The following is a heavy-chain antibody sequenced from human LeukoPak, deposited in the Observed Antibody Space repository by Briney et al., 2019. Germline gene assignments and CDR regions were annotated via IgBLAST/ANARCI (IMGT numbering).Heavy chain of an antibody. Sequence: GGSLRLSCAASGFTFSSYEMNWVRQAPGKGLEWVSYISSGSTIYDADSVKGRFTISRDNAKNSLYLQMNCLRAEDTAVYYCARESIAVAGAPFDYWGQGTLVTVSS. J-gene: IGHJ4*02. D-gene: IGHD6-19*01. CDR1: GFTFSSYE. CDR3: ARESIAVAGAPFDY. V-gene: IGHV3-48*03. CDR2: ISSGSTI.